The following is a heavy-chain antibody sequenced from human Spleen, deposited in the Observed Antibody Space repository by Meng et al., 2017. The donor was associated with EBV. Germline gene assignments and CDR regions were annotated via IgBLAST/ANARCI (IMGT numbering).Heavy chain of an antibody. V-gene: IGHV3-23*04. CDR1: GFSASSYA. Sequence: EVRLGGAVGGSWQAGGSLRLSCVASGFSASSYAMSWVRQAPGKGLEWVAAMSGTGGSSYYADSVKGRFIVSGDTSKNALYLDLNSLTAEDTAVYYCAKYSSGWHLDSWGQGALVTVSS. CDR3: AKYSSGWHLDS. J-gene: IGHJ4*02. CDR2: MSGTGGSS. D-gene: IGHD6-19*01.